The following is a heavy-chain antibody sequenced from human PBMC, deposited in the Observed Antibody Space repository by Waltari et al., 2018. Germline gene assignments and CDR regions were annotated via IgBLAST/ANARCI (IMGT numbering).Heavy chain of an antibody. CDR3: ASYGDYVLPNY. CDR1: GFTFRRYW. J-gene: IGHJ4*02. CDR2: INSDGSST. D-gene: IGHD4-17*01. V-gene: IGHV3-74*01. Sequence: EVQLVESGGGLVQPGRSLSLSCAASGFTFRRYWMHWVRPAPGKGLVWVSRINSDGSSTSYADSVKGRFTISRDNAKNTLYLQMNSLRAEDTAVYYCASYGDYVLPNYWGQGTLVTVSS.